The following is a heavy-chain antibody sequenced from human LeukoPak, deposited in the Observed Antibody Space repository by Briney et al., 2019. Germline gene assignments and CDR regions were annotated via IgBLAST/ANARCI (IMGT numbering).Heavy chain of an antibody. CDR2: ISGSGGST. CDR1: GFTFSSYA. D-gene: IGHD3-22*01. V-gene: IGHV3-23*01. J-gene: IGHJ4*02. Sequence: GGSLTLSCAAPGFTFSSYAMSWVRQAPGKGLEWVSAISGSGGSTYYADSVKGRFTISRDNSKNTLYLQMNSLRAEDTAVYYCQTYDSSGYYLSHRVYYFDYWGQGTLVTVSS. CDR3: QTYDSSGYYLSHRVYYFDY.